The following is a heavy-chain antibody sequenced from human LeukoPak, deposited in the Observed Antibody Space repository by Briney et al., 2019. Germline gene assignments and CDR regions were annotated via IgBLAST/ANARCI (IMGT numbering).Heavy chain of an antibody. Sequence: GGSLRLSCAASGFTFSSYAMSWVRQAPGKGLEWVSAISGSGGSTYYADSVKGRFTISRDNSKNTLYLQMNSLRAEDTAVYYCAGSGIAASWFDPWGQGTLVTVSS. CDR1: GFTFSSYA. CDR3: AGSGIAASWFDP. J-gene: IGHJ5*02. CDR2: ISGSGGST. V-gene: IGHV3-23*01. D-gene: IGHD6-13*01.